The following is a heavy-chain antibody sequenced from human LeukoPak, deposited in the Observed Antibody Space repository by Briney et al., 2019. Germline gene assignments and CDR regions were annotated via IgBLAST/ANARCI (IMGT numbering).Heavy chain of an antibody. Sequence: PSETLSLTCTVSGGSISSSTYYWGWIRQPPGKGLEWIGSIYYSGSTYYNPSLKSRITISVDTSKNQFSLKLSSVTAADTAVYYCARDIGSTAFDIWGQGTMVTVSS. CDR2: IYYSGST. J-gene: IGHJ3*02. CDR3: ARDIGSTAFDI. V-gene: IGHV4-39*07. CDR1: GGSISSSTYY. D-gene: IGHD3-16*02.